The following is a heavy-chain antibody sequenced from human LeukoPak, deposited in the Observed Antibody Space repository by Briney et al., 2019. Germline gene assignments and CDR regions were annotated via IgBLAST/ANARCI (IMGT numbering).Heavy chain of an antibody. D-gene: IGHD5-24*01. V-gene: IGHV4-34*01. J-gene: IGHJ4*02. Sequence: PSETLSLTCAVYGGSFSGYYWSWTRQPPGKGREWIGEINHSGSTNYNPSLKSRITISVDTSNNQFSLKLSSVTAADAAVYYCARAYKNWGKGTLVTVSS. CDR3: ARAYKN. CDR1: GGSFSGYY. CDR2: INHSGST.